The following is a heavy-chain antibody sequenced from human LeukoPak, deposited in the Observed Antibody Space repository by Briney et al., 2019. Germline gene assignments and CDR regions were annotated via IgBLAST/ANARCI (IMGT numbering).Heavy chain of an antibody. CDR1: GGSISSSSYY. Sequence: PSETLSLTCTVSGGSISSSSYYWGWIRQPPGKGLEWIGSIYYSGSTYYNPSLKSRVTISVDTSKNQFSLKLSSVTAADTAVYYCARVVGGVGLDYWGQGTLVTVSS. J-gene: IGHJ4*02. D-gene: IGHD3-16*01. CDR2: IYYSGST. V-gene: IGHV4-39*07. CDR3: ARVVGGVGLDY.